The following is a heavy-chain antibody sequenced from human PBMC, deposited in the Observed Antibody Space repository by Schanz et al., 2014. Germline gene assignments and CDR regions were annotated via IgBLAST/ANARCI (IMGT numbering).Heavy chain of an antibody. Sequence: QAQLMESGGGVVQPGTSLILSCSVSGFSLNTYGIHWFRQPAGKGLEWVAVIWNNGVTKYYADSVRGRFTISRDRFQNTLYLRMSSLRAGDTAVYYCARGTDWSLHYWGQGALVTVSS. D-gene: IGHD1-1*01. CDR3: ARGTDWSLHY. J-gene: IGHJ4*02. CDR1: GFSLNTYG. V-gene: IGHV3-33*01. CDR2: IWNNGVTK.